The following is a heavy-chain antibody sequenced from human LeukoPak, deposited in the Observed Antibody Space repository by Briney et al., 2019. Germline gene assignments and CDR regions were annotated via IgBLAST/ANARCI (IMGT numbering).Heavy chain of an antibody. CDR3: ARGAKRYYGSGNFDY. CDR1: GGSISSYY. Sequence: SETLSLTRTVSGGSISSYYWSWIRQPPGKGLEWIGYIYYSGSTNYNPSLKSRVTISVDTSKNRFSLKLSSVTAADTAVYYCARGAKRYYGSGNFDYWGQGTLVTVSS. CDR2: IYYSGST. V-gene: IGHV4-59*01. D-gene: IGHD3-10*01. J-gene: IGHJ4*02.